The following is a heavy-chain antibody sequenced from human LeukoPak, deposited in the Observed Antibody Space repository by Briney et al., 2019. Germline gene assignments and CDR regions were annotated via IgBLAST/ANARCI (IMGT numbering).Heavy chain of an antibody. CDR1: GFTFSNYY. V-gene: IGHV4-34*01. CDR3: ARYISFGDAFDI. CDR2: INHSGST. J-gene: IGHJ3*02. D-gene: IGHD3-16*01. Sequence: GSLRLSCSASGFTFSNYYMNWIRQPPGKGLEWIGEINHSGSTNYNPSLKSRVTISVDTSKNQFSLKLSSVTAADTAVYYCARYISFGDAFDIWGQGTMVTVSS.